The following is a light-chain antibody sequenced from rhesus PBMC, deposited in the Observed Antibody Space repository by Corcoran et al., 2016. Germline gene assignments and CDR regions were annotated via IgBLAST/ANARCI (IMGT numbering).Light chain of an antibody. J-gene: IGKJ4*01. CDR1: QSISSW. Sequence: DIQMTQSPSSLSASVGDTVTITCRASQSISSWLDWYQQKPGKAPKLLIYKASNLQSGVPSRFSGSGSGTDFTLTISSLQPEDFATYYCQQYNNSPLTFGGGTKVEIK. CDR3: QQYNNSPLT. CDR2: KAS. V-gene: IGKV1-22*01.